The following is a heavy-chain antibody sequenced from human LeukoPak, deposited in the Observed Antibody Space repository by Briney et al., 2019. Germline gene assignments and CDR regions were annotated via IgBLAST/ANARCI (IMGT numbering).Heavy chain of an antibody. CDR3: ANRVIAAAGTFDY. CDR2: ISGSGGST. Sequence: GGSLRLSCAASGFTFSSYAMSWVRQAPGKGLEWVSSISGSGGSTYYADSVKGRFTISRDNSKNTLYLQMNSRRAEDTAVYYCANRVIAAAGTFDYWGQGTLVTVSS. V-gene: IGHV3-23*01. J-gene: IGHJ4*02. D-gene: IGHD6-13*01. CDR1: GFTFSSYA.